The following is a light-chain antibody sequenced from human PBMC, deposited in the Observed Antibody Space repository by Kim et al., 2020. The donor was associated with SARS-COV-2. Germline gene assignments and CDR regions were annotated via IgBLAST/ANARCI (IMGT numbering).Light chain of an antibody. V-gene: IGLV3-19*01. CDR1: SLRSYY. CDR3: NSRDSGGTHFV. CDR2: GKN. Sequence: SSELTQDPAVSVALGQTVRITCQGDSLRSYYAGWYQQKPGQAPVLVIYGKNNRPSGIPDRFSGSSSGNTASLTITGALAEDEADYYCNSRDSGGTHFVFGTGTKVTVL. J-gene: IGLJ1*01.